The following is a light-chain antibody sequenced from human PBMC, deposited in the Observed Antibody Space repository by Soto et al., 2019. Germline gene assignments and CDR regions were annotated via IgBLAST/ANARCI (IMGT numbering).Light chain of an antibody. CDR2: GNS. J-gene: IGLJ2*01. V-gene: IGLV1-40*01. Sequence: QSVLTQPPSVSGSPGQRVTISCTGSSSNIGAGYDVHWYQQLPGTAPKLLIYGNSNRPSVVPDRFSGSKSGTSASLAITGLQSEDEADYYCQFYHSSLGGVFGGGTKLTVL. CDR3: QFYHSSLGGV. CDR1: SSNIGAGYD.